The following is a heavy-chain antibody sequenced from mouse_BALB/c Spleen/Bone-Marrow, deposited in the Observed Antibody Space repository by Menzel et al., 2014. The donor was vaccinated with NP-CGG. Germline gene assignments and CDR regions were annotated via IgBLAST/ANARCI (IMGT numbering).Heavy chain of an antibody. J-gene: IGHJ3*01. Sequence: EAMLVESGGGLVKPGGSLKPSCAASGFTFSSYTMSWVRQTPEKRLEWVATISSGGSYTYYPDSVKGRFTISRDNAKNTLYLQMSSLKSEGTAMYYCTRIYYDYAWFAYWSEGTLVAIS. D-gene: IGHD2-4*01. CDR2: ISSGGSYT. CDR1: GFTFSSYT. CDR3: TRIYYDYAWFAY. V-gene: IGHV5-6-4*01.